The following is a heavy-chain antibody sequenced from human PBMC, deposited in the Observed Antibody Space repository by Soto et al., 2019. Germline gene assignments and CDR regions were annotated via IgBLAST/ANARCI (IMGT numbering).Heavy chain of an antibody. V-gene: IGHV3-30*18. CDR2: ISYDGSNK. D-gene: IGHD3-3*01. CDR1: GFTFSSYG. CDR3: AKDFSYDFWSGYWVGYYGMDV. J-gene: IGHJ6*02. Sequence: PGGSRRLSCAASGFTFSSYGMHWVRQAPGKGLEWVAVISYDGSNKYYADSVKGRFTISRDNSKNTLYLQMNSLRAEDTAVYYCAKDFSYDFWSGYWVGYYGMDVLGQGTTVTVSS.